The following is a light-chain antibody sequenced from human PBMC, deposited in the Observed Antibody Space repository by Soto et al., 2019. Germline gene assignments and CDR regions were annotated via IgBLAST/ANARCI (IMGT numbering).Light chain of an antibody. CDR1: QSVSSY. CDR3: QQRSNWPPPIT. CDR2: DAS. J-gene: IGKJ5*01. V-gene: IGKV3-11*01. Sequence: EMVLTQSPATLSLSPGERATLSCRASQSVSSYLAWYQQKPGQAPRLLIYDASNRATGIPARFSGSGSGTDFTLTISSLEPEDFAVYYCQQRSNWPPPITFGQGTRLEIK.